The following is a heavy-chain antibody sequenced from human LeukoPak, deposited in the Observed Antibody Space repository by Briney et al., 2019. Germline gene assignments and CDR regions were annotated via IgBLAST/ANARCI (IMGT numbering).Heavy chain of an antibody. CDR1: GGSIRSSYYY. V-gene: IGHV4-39*02. Sequence: SETLSLTCTVSGGSIRSSYYYWGWIRQPPGKGLEWIGSIYYSGSTYYNPSLKSRVTISVDTSKNQFSLKLSSVTAADTAVYYCARDGYNYGRYFDYWGQGTLVTVSS. J-gene: IGHJ4*02. CDR2: IYYSGST. CDR3: ARDGYNYGRYFDY. D-gene: IGHD5-24*01.